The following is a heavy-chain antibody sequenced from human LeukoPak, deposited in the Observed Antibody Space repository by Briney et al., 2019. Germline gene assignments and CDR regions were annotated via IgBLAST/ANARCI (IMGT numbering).Heavy chain of an antibody. D-gene: IGHD1-26*01. CDR1: GGSVSSSSYY. J-gene: IGHJ4*02. Sequence: SETLSLTCTVSGGSVSSSSYYWGWIRQPPGKGLEWIGSIYYSGRTYYNPSLKSRVTISVETSKNQFSRKLGSVIAADTAVYYYARDSMSYCWDYWGQGTLVTVSS. CDR3: ARDSMSYCWDY. CDR2: IYYSGRT. V-gene: IGHV4-39*07.